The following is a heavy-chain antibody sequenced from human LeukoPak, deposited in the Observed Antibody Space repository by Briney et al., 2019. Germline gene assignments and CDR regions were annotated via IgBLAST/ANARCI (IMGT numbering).Heavy chain of an antibody. J-gene: IGHJ4*02. CDR3: ARDHSSSWYVFYFDY. CDR2: ISSSSSTI. V-gene: IGHV3-48*02. D-gene: IGHD6-13*01. Sequence: PGGSLRLSCAASGFTFSSYSMNWVRQAPGKGLVWVSYISSSSSTIYYADSVKGRFTISRDNAKNSLYLQVNSLRDEDTAVYYCARDHSSSWYVFYFDYWGQGTLVTVSS. CDR1: GFTFSSYS.